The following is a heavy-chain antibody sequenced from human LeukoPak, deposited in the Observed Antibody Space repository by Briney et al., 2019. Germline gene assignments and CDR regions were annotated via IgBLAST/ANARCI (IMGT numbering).Heavy chain of an antibody. J-gene: IGHJ5*02. D-gene: IGHD6-19*01. Sequence: PSETLSLTCTVSGGSISSGGYYWSWIRQHPGKGLEWIGYIYYSGSTYYNPSLKSRVTISVDTSKNQFSLKLNSVTAADTAVFYCVRNPHSAVANTDILHWFDPWGQGTLVTVSS. V-gene: IGHV4-31*03. CDR1: GGSISSGGYY. CDR2: IYYSGST. CDR3: VRNPHSAVANTDILHWFDP.